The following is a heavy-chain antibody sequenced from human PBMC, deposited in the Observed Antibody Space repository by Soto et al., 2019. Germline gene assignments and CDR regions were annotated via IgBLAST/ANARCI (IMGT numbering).Heavy chain of an antibody. CDR3: AIVNGSSSWYDYYYGMDV. D-gene: IGHD6-13*01. CDR1: GGTFSSYA. J-gene: IGHJ6*02. V-gene: IGHV1-69*06. Sequence: SVKVSCKASGGTFSSYAISWVRQAPGQGLEWMGGIIPIFGTANYAQKFQGRVTITADKSTSTAYMELSSLRSEDTAVYYCAIVNGSSSWYDYYYGMDVWGQGTMVTVSS. CDR2: IIPIFGTA.